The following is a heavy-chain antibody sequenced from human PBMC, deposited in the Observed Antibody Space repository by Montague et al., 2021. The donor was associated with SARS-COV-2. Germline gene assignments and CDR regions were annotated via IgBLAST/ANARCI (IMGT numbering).Heavy chain of an antibody. J-gene: IGHJ4*02. CDR1: GGSISSFY. Sequence: SETLSLTCTVSGGSISSFYWSWFRQPPGKGLEWIGYISDSGSTNYNPSLTSRVTMSVDTSKNQFSLKVNSVTAADTAVYYCARHYSATLPAVYWGQGILVTVSS. CDR2: ISDSGST. CDR3: ARHYSATLPAVY. D-gene: IGHD2-15*01. V-gene: IGHV4-59*08.